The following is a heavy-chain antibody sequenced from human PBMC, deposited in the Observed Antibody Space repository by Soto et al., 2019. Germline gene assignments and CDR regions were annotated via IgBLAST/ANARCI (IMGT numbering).Heavy chain of an antibody. Sequence: EVQLLESGGGLVQPGGSLRLACAASGFSFSNYEMTWARQAPGKGLEWVAFINPSSGTTHYADSVKGRFTISRDNPKDTLYLHLSSLRVEDTAVYYCVKGGWLDVWGQGTTLTVSS. CDR1: GFSFSNYE. CDR3: VKGGWLDV. D-gene: IGHD2-15*01. J-gene: IGHJ6*02. V-gene: IGHV3-23*01. CDR2: INPSSGTT.